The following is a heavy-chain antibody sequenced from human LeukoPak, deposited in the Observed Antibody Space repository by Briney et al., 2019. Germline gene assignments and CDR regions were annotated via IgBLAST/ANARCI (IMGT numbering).Heavy chain of an antibody. CDR1: GFTFSSFD. CDR2: IRFDGNNK. Sequence: GGSLRLSCTASGFTFSSFDMHWVRQDPGKGLEWLAFIRFDGNNKFYADSVQGRFTISRDNSKNTLYLQMNSLTTEDTAMYYCARGGATKFDYWGQGTLVTVSS. V-gene: IGHV3-30*02. J-gene: IGHJ4*02. D-gene: IGHD1-26*01. CDR3: ARGGATKFDY.